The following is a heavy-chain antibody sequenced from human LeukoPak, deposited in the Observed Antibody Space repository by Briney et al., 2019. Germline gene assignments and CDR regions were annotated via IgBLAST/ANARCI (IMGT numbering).Heavy chain of an antibody. Sequence: GASVKVSCKGSGGTFSSYVISWVRQAPGQGLEWMGGIIPIFGTANYAQKFQGRVTITADESTSTAYMVLSSLRSEDTAVYYCARGWLAETMVVTPYNYWGQGTLVTVSS. D-gene: IGHD4-23*01. V-gene: IGHV1-69*13. CDR2: IIPIFGTA. CDR3: ARGWLAETMVVTPYNY. J-gene: IGHJ4*02. CDR1: GGTFSSYV.